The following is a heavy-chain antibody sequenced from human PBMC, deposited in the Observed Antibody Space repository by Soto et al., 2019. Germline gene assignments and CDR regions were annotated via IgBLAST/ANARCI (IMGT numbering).Heavy chain of an antibody. CDR2: ISHSGIT. J-gene: IGHJ4*02. V-gene: IGHV4-4*02. CDR3: ARVRYDRSGFDH. D-gene: IGHD3-22*01. CDR1: GDSISRSHW. Sequence: QVQLQESGPGLVRPSGALSVTCAVSGDSISRSHWWSWVRQSPGKGLEWIGEISHSGITNYNPSLKRRVTISGDKSKNPLCLKLTSVTAADTAVYYCARVRYDRSGFDHWGQGTLVSVSS.